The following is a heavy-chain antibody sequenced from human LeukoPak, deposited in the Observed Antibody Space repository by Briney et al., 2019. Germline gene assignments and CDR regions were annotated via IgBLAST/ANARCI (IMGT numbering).Heavy chain of an antibody. J-gene: IGHJ4*02. CDR3: ARGWTDVVGATGPMDY. CDR2: INPNSGGT. D-gene: IGHD1-26*01. V-gene: IGHV1-2*02. Sequence: ASVKVSCKASGYTFTGYYMHWVRQAPGQGLEWMGWINPNSGGTNYAQKFQGRVTMTRDTSISTAYMELSRLRSDDTAVYYCARGWTDVVGATGPMDYWGQGTLVTVSS. CDR1: GYTFTGYY.